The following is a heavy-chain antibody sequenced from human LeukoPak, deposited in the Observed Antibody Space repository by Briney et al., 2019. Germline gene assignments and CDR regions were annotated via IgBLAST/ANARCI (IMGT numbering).Heavy chain of an antibody. Sequence: SETLSLTCTVSGDSISSYYWSWIRQPPGKGLEWIGYIYYTGSTRNNPSLQSRVTISIDTSKNQISLKLSSVTAADTAVYYCARRLGYGYSYWYFDLWGRGTLVTVSS. CDR1: GDSISSYY. D-gene: IGHD3-22*01. CDR2: IYYTGST. CDR3: ARRLGYGYSYWYFDL. V-gene: IGHV4-59*08. J-gene: IGHJ2*01.